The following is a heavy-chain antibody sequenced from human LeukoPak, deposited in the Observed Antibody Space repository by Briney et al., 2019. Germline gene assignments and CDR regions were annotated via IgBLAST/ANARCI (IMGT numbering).Heavy chain of an antibody. CDR1: GGSVSSGGNY. Sequence: SETLSLTCSVSGGSVSSGGNYWTWVRQHPGKGLQWIGYIYYTGSTYLNPSLKSRVTMSVDTSKNQFSLKLNSVTAADTAVYYCARDYYGSGNTGWFDPWGQGALVTVSS. CDR3: ARDYYGSGNTGWFDP. V-gene: IGHV4-31*03. CDR2: IYYTGST. J-gene: IGHJ5*02. D-gene: IGHD3-10*01.